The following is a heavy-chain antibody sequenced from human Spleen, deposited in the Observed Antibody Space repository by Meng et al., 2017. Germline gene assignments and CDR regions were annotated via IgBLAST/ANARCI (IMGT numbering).Heavy chain of an antibody. J-gene: IGHJ4*02. V-gene: IGHV3-30*01. D-gene: IGHD2-15*01. CDR2: ISYDGSNK. Sequence: GGSLRLSCAASGFTFSSYAMHWVRQAPGKGLEWVAVISYDGSNKYYADSVKGRFTISRDNSKNTLYLQMNSLRAEDTAVYYCARGGPRDIVVVVASELDYWGQGTLVTVSS. CDR3: ARGGPRDIVVVVASELDY. CDR1: GFTFSSYA.